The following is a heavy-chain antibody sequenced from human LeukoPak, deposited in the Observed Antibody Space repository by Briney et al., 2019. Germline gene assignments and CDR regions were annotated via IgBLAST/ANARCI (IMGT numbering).Heavy chain of an antibody. CDR3: ARQGGYDPTYDY. CDR1: GGSIRSSYYY. J-gene: IGHJ4*02. V-gene: IGHV4-39*01. D-gene: IGHD5-12*01. Sequence: PSETLSLTCTVSGGSIRSSYYYWGWIRQPPGKGLEWIGSIYDSGSTYYNPSLKSRVTISVDTSKNQFSLKLNSVTAADMAVYYCARQGGYDPTYDYWGQGTLVTVSS. CDR2: IYDSGST.